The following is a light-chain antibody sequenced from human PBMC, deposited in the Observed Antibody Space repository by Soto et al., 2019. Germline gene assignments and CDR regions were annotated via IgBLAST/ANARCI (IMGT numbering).Light chain of an antibody. V-gene: IGKV3-15*01. Sequence: DIVMTQSPATLSVAPGERVTFSCRASQGVSRKLAWYQHKPGQAPRLLISGASTGATGIPARFSGSGSGTECTLTSSSLQSEDCAIYYCQQYHTWPITFGGGTKVEIK. CDR3: QQYHTWPIT. J-gene: IGKJ4*01. CDR1: QGVSRK. CDR2: GAS.